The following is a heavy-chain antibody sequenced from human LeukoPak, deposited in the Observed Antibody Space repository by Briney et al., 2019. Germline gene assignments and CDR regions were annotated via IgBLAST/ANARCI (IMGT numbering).Heavy chain of an antibody. CDR1: GFTFSSYW. CDR3: ARDTYGGSYRGTHYFDY. J-gene: IGHJ4*02. Sequence: PGGSLRLSCAASGFTFSSYWMSWVRQAPGKGLEWVAVISYDGSNKYYAGSVKGRFTVSRDNSKNTLYLQMNSLRAEDTAVYYCARDTYGGSYRGTHYFDYWGQGTLVTVSS. D-gene: IGHD1-26*01. CDR2: ISYDGSNK. V-gene: IGHV3-30-3*01.